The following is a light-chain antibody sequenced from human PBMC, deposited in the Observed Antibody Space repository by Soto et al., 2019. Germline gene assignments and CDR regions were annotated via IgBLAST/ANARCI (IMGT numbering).Light chain of an antibody. V-gene: IGLV2-14*01. CDR3: SSFTTTYCYV. Sequence: QSALTQPASVSGSPGQSIAISCTGSGSDVGAYNYVSWYQQHPGKAPKLLIYGVSHRPSGVSPRFSATRSAFTASLTISGLQPEDEADYYCSSFTTTYCYVFGPGTKLTVL. CDR1: GSDVGAYNY. CDR2: GVS. J-gene: IGLJ1*01.